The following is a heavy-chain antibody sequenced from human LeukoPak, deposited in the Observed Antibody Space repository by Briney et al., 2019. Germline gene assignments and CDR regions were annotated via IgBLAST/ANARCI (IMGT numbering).Heavy chain of an antibody. V-gene: IGHV3-11*01. Sequence: GGFLRLSCAASGFIFSDYYMSWIRQAPGKGLEWVSYISSSGATIDYADSVQGRFTISRDNAQNSLFLQMNSLRAEDTAVYYCARDAQARPAAVPFDYWGQGTLVTVSS. CDR2: ISSSGATI. D-gene: IGHD6-13*01. CDR3: ARDAQARPAAVPFDY. CDR1: GFIFSDYY. J-gene: IGHJ4*02.